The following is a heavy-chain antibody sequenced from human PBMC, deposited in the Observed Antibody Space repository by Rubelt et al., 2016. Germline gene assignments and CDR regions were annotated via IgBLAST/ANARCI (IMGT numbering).Heavy chain of an antibody. CDR1: GGSISSSSYY. J-gene: IGHJ4*02. Sequence: QLQLQESGPGLVRPSETLSLPCPVSGGSISSSSYYLGWIRQPPGKGLEWIGSIYYSGSPYYHPSLKSRVPITLDTSKNQFALKLSSVTAADTAVYYCARRPAGLYQPIDHWGQGTLVTVSS. CDR2: IYYSGSP. V-gene: IGHV4-39*01. CDR3: ARRPAGLYQPIDH. D-gene: IGHD2-2*01.